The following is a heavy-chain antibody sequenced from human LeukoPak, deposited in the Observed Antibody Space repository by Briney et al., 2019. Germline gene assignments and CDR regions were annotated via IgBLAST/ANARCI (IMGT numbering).Heavy chain of an antibody. J-gene: IGHJ4*02. Sequence: GGSLRLSCAASGFSFSNYGIHWVRQAPGKGLEWVTVISYDGSKNYYADSVKGRFTISRDNSKNTVYLQMNSLRAEDTAVYYCAKGGTYRDYFDYWGQGTLVTVSS. D-gene: IGHD3-16*01. CDR3: AKGGTYRDYFDY. CDR1: GFSFSNYG. CDR2: ISYDGSKN. V-gene: IGHV3-30*18.